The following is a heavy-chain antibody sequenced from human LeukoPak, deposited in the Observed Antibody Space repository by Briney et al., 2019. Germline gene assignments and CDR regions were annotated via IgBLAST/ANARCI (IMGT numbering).Heavy chain of an antibody. J-gene: IGHJ4*02. V-gene: IGHV4-31*03. D-gene: IGHD5-24*01. CDR3: ARVRRDGYNYRLGLFDY. CDR1: GGSISSGGYY. Sequence: SETLSLTCTVSGGSISSGGYYWSWIRPHPGKGLEWIGYIYYSGSTYYNPSLKSRVTISVDTSKNQFSLKLSSVTAADTAVYYCARVRRDGYNYRLGLFDYWGQGTLVTVSS. CDR2: IYYSGST.